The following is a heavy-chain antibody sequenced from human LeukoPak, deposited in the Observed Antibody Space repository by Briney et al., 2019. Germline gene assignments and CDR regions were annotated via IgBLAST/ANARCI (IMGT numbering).Heavy chain of an antibody. CDR1: GGSFSGYY. D-gene: IGHD5-18*01. CDR3: ARGRFYSYGYWWFDP. V-gene: IGHV4-34*01. J-gene: IGHJ5*02. CDR2: INHSGST. Sequence: SETLSLTCAVYGGSFSGYYWSWIRQPPGKGLEWIGEINHSGSTNYNPSLKSRVTISVDTSKNQFSLKLSSVTAADTAVYYCARGRFYSYGYWWFDPWGQGILVTVSS.